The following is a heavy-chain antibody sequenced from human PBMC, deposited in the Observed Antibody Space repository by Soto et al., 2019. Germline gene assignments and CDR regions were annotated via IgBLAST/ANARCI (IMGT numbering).Heavy chain of an antibody. V-gene: IGHV4-34*01. D-gene: IGHD3-3*01. CDR1: GGSFSGYY. J-gene: IGHJ6*02. CDR3: ARGHFGVVIIPFYSYALDV. CDR2: INHSGST. Sequence: NPSETLSLTCAVYGGSFSGYYWSWIRQPPGKGLEWIGEINHSGSTKYNPSLKSRVTISVDTSKNQFSLKLSSVTAADTAVYYCARGHFGVVIIPFYSYALDVWGQGTTVTVS.